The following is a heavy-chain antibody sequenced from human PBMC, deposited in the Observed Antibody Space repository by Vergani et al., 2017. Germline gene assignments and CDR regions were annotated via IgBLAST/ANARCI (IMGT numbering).Heavy chain of an antibody. J-gene: IGHJ6*02. CDR1: GYTFTSYG. D-gene: IGHD6-13*01. Sequence: QVQLVQSGAEVKKPGASVKVSCKASGYTFTSYGISWVRQAPGQGLEWMGWISAYNGNTNYAQKLQGRVTMNTDTSTSTAYMELRSLRPDDTAVYYCARDGWDSSSGDYYYYGMDVWGQGTTVTVSS. CDR2: ISAYNGNT. CDR3: ARDGWDSSSGDYYYYGMDV. V-gene: IGHV1-18*01.